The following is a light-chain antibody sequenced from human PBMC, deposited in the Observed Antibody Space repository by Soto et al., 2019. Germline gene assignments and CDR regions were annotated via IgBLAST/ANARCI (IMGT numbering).Light chain of an antibody. CDR3: QQYHDWPLT. J-gene: IGKJ4*01. Sequence: EIVMTQSPATLSLSPGERATLSCRASQTVSTSLAWYQQKPGQPPRLLIQGASTRATGIPARFSGSGSGTEFTLTISSLRSEDFAVYFCQQYHDWPLTFGGGTKVDIK. V-gene: IGKV3-15*01. CDR1: QTVSTS. CDR2: GAS.